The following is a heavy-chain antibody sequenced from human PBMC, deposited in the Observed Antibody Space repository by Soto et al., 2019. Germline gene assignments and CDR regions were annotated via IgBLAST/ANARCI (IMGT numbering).Heavy chain of an antibody. CDR2: IYYSGST. Sequence: QLQLQESGPGLVKPSETLSLTCTVSGGSISSSSYYWGWIRQPPGKGLEWIGSIYYSGSTYYNPSLKSRVPISEHTSKNQFALKLSSVTAADTAVYYCARHGGGSGDGWFDPWGQGTLVTVSS. CDR3: ARHGGGSGDGWFDP. V-gene: IGHV4-39*01. D-gene: IGHD7-27*01. CDR1: GGSISSSSYY. J-gene: IGHJ5*02.